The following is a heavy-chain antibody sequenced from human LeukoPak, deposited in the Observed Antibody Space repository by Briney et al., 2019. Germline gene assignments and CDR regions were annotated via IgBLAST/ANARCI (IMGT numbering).Heavy chain of an antibody. CDR1: GFTFDCCG. Sequence: PGGSLTLSCAASGFTFDCCGMHWVRQAPGKGLEWVAVISYDGSNKYYADSVKGRFTISRDNSKNTLYLQMNSLRAEDTAVYYCARESSLARAFDIWGQGTMVTVSS. V-gene: IGHV3-30*19. CDR2: ISYDGSNK. CDR3: ARESSLARAFDI. J-gene: IGHJ3*02.